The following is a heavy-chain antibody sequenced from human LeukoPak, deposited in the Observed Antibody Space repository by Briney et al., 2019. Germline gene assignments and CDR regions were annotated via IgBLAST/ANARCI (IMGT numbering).Heavy chain of an antibody. J-gene: IGHJ4*02. Sequence: GGSLRLSCAASGFTFVSYAMSWVRQAPGKGLEWVSAISGGGGRTNYADSVKGRFTISRENTKNTLYLQMNSLRAEDTAVYYCAKTSGYPYYFDYWGQGTLVTVSS. V-gene: IGHV3-23*01. CDR3: AKTSGYPYYFDY. CDR1: GFTFVSYA. CDR2: ISGGGGRT. D-gene: IGHD3-22*01.